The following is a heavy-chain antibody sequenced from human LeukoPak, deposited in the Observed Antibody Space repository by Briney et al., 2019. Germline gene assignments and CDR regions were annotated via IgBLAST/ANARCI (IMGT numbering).Heavy chain of an antibody. Sequence: GGSLRLSCAASGFTFSNFWMHWVRQAPGRGLVWVALIYGDGSFTRYADSVKGRFTISRDNAKNTVYLQMNNLRAEDTAVYYCVSFYETYWGRGTLVTVSS. CDR3: VSFYETY. J-gene: IGHJ4*02. CDR2: IYGDGSFT. V-gene: IGHV3-74*01. D-gene: IGHD2-2*01. CDR1: GFTFSNFW.